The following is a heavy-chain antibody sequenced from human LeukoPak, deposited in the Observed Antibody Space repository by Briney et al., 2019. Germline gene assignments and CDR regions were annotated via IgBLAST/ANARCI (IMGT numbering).Heavy chain of an antibody. CDR2: MNPNNGNT. Sequence: ASVKVSCKASGYTFTSYDINWVRQAPGQGLEWMGWMNPNNGNTGYAQKFQGRVTMTTNTSTSTAYMELSSLRSEDTAVYYCARGGDDYRHWGQGTLVTVSS. J-gene: IGHJ4*02. CDR3: ARGGDDYRH. V-gene: IGHV1-8*01. D-gene: IGHD5-24*01. CDR1: GYTFTSYD.